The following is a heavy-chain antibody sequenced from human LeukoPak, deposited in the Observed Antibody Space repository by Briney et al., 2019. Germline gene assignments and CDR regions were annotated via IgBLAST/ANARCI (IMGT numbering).Heavy chain of an antibody. CDR3: ARRGLVGAKSRRYYFDY. CDR1: GGSISSYC. D-gene: IGHD1-26*01. V-gene: IGHV4-34*01. J-gene: IGHJ4*02. CDR2: INHSGST. Sequence: PSETLSLTCTVSGGSISSYCWSWIRQPPGKGLEWIGEINHSGSTNYNPSLKSRVTISVDTSKNQFSLKLSSVTAADTAVYYCARRGLVGAKSRRYYFDYWGQGTLVTVSS.